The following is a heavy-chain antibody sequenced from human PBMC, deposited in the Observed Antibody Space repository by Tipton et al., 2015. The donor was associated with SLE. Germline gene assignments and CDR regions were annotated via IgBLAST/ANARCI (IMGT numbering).Heavy chain of an antibody. J-gene: IGHJ2*01. CDR1: GDSIGTYY. CDR2: VHYSGST. D-gene: IGHD2-15*01. Sequence: TLSLTCSVSGDSIGTYYWNWIRQPPGKGLEFVGSVHYSGSTDYNSSLKSRLAISLDTSQNQFSLKLTSVTAADTAVYYCARGSHRTTFARRCLGGRCSSRYFDLWGRGSPVRVSS. V-gene: IGHV4-59*01. CDR3: ARGSHRTTFARRCLGGRCSSRYFDL.